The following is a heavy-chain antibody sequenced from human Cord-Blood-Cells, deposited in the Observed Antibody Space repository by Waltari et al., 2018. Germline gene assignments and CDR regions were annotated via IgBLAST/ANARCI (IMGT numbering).Heavy chain of an antibody. J-gene: IGHJ3*02. CDR3: ARPHSSSDAFDI. V-gene: IGHV4-39*01. D-gene: IGHD6-6*01. CDR1: GGSISSSSYY. CDR2: IYYSGST. Sequence: QLQLQESGPGLVKPSETLSLTCTVSGGSISSSSYYWGWIRQPPGKGLEWVGSIYYSGSTYYNPSHKSRVTISVDTSKNQFSLKLSSVTAADTAVYYCARPHSSSDAFDIWGQGTMVTVSS.